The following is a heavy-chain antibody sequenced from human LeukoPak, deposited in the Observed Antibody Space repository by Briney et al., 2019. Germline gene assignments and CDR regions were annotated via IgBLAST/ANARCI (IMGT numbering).Heavy chain of an antibody. CDR1: GFTFSSYW. CDR3: ARDHGSGWYLPHY. V-gene: IGHV3-30-3*01. D-gene: IGHD6-19*01. Sequence: GGSLRLSCAASGFTFSSYWMIWVRQAPGKGLEWVAVISYDGSDKYYADSVKGRFTISRDNSNNTMYLQMNSLRVEDTAVYYCARDHGSGWYLPHYWGQGTLVTVSS. CDR2: ISYDGSDK. J-gene: IGHJ4*02.